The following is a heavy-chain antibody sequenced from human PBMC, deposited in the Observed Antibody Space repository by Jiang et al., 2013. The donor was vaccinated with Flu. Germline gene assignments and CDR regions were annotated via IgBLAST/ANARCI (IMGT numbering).Heavy chain of an antibody. CDR2: TYYRSKWYN. D-gene: IGHD3-16*01. CDR1: GDSVSTNSAA. V-gene: IGHV6-1*01. Sequence: QTLSLTCAISGDSVSTNSAAWNWIRQSPSRGLEWLGRTYYRSKWYNDYAVSVKSRITFSPDTSKNQFSLHLNSVTPEDTAVYYYARYYDDNGGYFDYWGQGTLVTVSS. J-gene: IGHJ4*02. CDR3: ARYYDDNGGYFDY.